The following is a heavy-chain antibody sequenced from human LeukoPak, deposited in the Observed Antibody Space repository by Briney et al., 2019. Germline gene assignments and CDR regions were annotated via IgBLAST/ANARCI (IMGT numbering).Heavy chain of an antibody. CDR1: GYSFTSHD. Sequence: ASVTVSCKASGYSFTSHDINWVRQAAGQGLEWMGWMNPNSGNTGYAQKFQDRVTMTRNTSISTAYLELSSLGSEDTAMYYCASALKRGSAGTLIDHWGQGTLVTVSS. CDR2: MNPNSGNT. J-gene: IGHJ4*02. CDR3: ASALKRGSAGTLIDH. V-gene: IGHV1-8*01. D-gene: IGHD6-13*01.